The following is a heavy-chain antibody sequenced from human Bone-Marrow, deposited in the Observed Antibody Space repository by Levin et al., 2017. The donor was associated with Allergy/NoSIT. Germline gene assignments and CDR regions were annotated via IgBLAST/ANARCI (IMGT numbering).Heavy chain of an antibody. CDR2: VLYDGNNK. CDR1: GFTFRSYA. CDR3: AKDSEYSAREVAS. Sequence: GGSLRLSCAASGFTFRSYAMHWVRQAPGKGLEWVAVVLYDGNNKYYADSVKGRFSISRDNSRNTVFLDMNNLEGEDTAVYYCAKDSEYSAREVASWGQGTLVTVSS. V-gene: IGHV3-30*18. D-gene: IGHD4-11*01. J-gene: IGHJ5*01.